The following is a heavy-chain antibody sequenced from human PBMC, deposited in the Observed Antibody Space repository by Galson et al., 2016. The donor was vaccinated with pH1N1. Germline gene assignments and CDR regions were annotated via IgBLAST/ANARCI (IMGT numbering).Heavy chain of an antibody. V-gene: IGHV1-2*06. D-gene: IGHD4-23*01. CDR3: ARHDYGGCFDP. Sequence: SVKVSCTASGYTFTDHYIHWVRQAPGQGLEWMGRISPDSGGTNYAQKFRGRVTMTGDTSINTAYMELSRLRSDDTAVYYCARHDYGGCFDPWGQGTLVTVSS. J-gene: IGHJ5*02. CDR2: ISPDSGGT. CDR1: GYTFTDHY.